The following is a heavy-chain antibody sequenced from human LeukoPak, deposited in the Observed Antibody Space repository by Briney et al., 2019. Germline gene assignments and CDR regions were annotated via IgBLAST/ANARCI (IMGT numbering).Heavy chain of an antibody. D-gene: IGHD6-19*01. Sequence: PGGSLRLSCAASGFTFSSYGMHWVRQAPGKGLEWVAVISYDGSNKYYADSVKGRFTISRDNSKNTLYLQMNSLRAEDTAVYYCAKEMGIAVAGTEDDAFDIWGQGTMVTVSS. V-gene: IGHV3-30*18. CDR3: AKEMGIAVAGTEDDAFDI. CDR2: ISYDGSNK. CDR1: GFTFSSYG. J-gene: IGHJ3*02.